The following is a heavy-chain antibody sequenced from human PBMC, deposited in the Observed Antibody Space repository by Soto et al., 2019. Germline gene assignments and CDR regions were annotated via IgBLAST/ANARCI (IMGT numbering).Heavy chain of an antibody. D-gene: IGHD3-16*01. CDR1: GVTFSSYA. Sequence: QVQLVQSGAEVKKPGSSVKVSCSASGVTFSSYAFTWVRQAPGQGLEWMGNIIPVFRTSTYAQRFQGRLTISADESPTTVYMELSSQRSEDTAVYFGAKDGSWDGGGGESWGQGTLVIVSS. J-gene: IGHJ4*02. CDR3: AKDGSWDGGGGES. V-gene: IGHV1-69*18. CDR2: IIPVFRTS.